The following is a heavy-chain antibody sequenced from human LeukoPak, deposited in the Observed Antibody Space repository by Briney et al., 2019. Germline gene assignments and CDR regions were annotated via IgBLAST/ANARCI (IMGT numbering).Heavy chain of an antibody. CDR2: IWYAGSHD. Sequence: GGSLRLSCAASGFTFSHYAMHWVRQAPGKGLEWVAVIWYAGSHDTYTDSVKGRFTVSRDNFKNALHLQMNSLRVEDTAVYYCAKEGDYCSSSGCHKRGIDYWGQGTLVTVSS. J-gene: IGHJ4*02. D-gene: IGHD2-2*01. V-gene: IGHV3-33*06. CDR1: GFTFSHYA. CDR3: AKEGDYCSSSGCHKRGIDY.